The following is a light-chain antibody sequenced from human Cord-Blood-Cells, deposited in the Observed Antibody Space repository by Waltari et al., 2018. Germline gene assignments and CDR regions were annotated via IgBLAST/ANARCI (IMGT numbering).Light chain of an antibody. Sequence: DIQMTQSPSSLSASVADRVTINCQASQDISNYLNWYQQKPGKAPKLLIYDASNLETGVPSRFSGSGSGTDFTFTISSLQPEDIATYYCQQYDNLPFTFGPGTKVDIK. V-gene: IGKV1-33*01. J-gene: IGKJ3*01. CDR3: QQYDNLPFT. CDR1: QDISNY. CDR2: DAS.